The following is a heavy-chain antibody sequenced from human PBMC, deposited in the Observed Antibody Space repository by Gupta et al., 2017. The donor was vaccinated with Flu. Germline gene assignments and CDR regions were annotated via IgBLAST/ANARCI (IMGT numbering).Heavy chain of an antibody. D-gene: IGHD3-22*01. CDR2: IWYDGSNK. Sequence: QVHLVESGGGVVQPGRSLRLSCVASGFTFSSYGMHWVRQAPGKGLEWVASIWYDGSNKFYADSVKGRFTISRDNSKNTLFLQMGSLRADDTAVYYCARDYLDYHYDSSGFQYWGQGTRVTVSS. V-gene: IGHV3-33*01. CDR1: GFTFSSYG. CDR3: ARDYLDYHYDSSGFQY. J-gene: IGHJ1*01.